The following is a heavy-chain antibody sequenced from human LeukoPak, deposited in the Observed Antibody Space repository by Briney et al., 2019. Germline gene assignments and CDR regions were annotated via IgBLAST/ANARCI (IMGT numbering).Heavy chain of an antibody. CDR3: ARDPVIFGYSGYEVGYYFDY. CDR1: GFTFSSYG. Sequence: GGSLRLSCAASGFTFSSYGMHGVRQAPGKGLEWVAVISYDGSNKYYADSVKGRFTISRDNSKNTLYLQMNSLRAEDTAVYYCARDPVIFGYSGYEVGYYFDYWGQGTLVTVSS. D-gene: IGHD5-12*01. J-gene: IGHJ4*02. V-gene: IGHV3-30*03. CDR2: ISYDGSNK.